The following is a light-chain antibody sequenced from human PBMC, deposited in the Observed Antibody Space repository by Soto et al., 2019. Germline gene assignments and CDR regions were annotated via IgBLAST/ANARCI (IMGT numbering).Light chain of an antibody. V-gene: IGKV3-20*01. CDR2: GAY. CDR3: QQYGSSPTWT. J-gene: IGKJ1*01. Sequence: EIVLTQSPGTLSLSPGERATLSCRASQSVSSSYLAWYQQKPGQSPRLLIYGAYSRATGIPDRFSGSGSGTDFTLTISRLEPEDFAVYYCQQYGSSPTWTFCQGTKVEIK. CDR1: QSVSSSY.